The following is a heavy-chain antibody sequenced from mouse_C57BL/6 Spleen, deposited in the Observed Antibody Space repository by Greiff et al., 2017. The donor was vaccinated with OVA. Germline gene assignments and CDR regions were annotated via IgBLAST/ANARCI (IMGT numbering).Heavy chain of an antibody. CDR2: IDPSDSYT. Sequence: QVQLQQPGAELVIPGASVKLSCKASGYTFTSYWMHWVKQRPGQGLEWIGEIDPSDSYTNYNQKFKGKSTLTVDKSSSTAYMQLSSLTSEDSAVYYCARYRADGYPLAYWGQGTLVTVSA. V-gene: IGHV1-69*01. D-gene: IGHD2-3*01. CDR3: ARYRADGYPLAY. CDR1: GYTFTSYW. J-gene: IGHJ3*01.